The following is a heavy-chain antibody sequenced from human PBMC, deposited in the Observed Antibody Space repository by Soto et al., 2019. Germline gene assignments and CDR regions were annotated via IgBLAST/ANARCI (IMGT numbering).Heavy chain of an antibody. V-gene: IGHV4-31*03. CDR3: ARHTDSGWYLSWFGP. J-gene: IGHJ5*02. Sequence: PSETLSLTCSVSGGSITSGGFYWSWIRQHPEKGLEWIAYIFHSGSTDFNPSLKGRIIISADTSKNQFSLKLTSVTAADTAVYYCARHTDSGWYLSWFGPWGQGTLVTVSS. CDR2: IFHSGST. CDR1: GGSITSGGFY. D-gene: IGHD6-19*01.